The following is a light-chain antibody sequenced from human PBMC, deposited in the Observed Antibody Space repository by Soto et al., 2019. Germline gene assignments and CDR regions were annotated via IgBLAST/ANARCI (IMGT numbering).Light chain of an antibody. V-gene: IGKV2-28*01. CDR3: MQALQPPPYT. CDR2: LGS. CDR1: QSLLHSNGYNY. Sequence: DILLTQSPLSLPVTPGEPASISCRSSQSLLHSNGYNYLSWYLQKPGQSPQLLIYLGSNRASGGPDRFSGSESGTDFTLKISRVEAEDVGPYYCMQALQPPPYTFGQGSKREIK. J-gene: IGKJ2*01.